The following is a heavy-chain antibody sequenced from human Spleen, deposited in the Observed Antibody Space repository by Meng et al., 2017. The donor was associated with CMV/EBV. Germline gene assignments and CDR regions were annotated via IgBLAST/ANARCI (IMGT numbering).Heavy chain of an antibody. CDR3: AKLNDPMSSSSDSDY. CDR2: IKPNTGDT. Sequence: SGYTFSDYHIHWVRQAPGQGLEWMGWIKPNTGDTKYSPRFQGRVTMTRDTAITTAFMELSSLTSDDTAVYYCAKLNDPMSSSSDSDYWGQGTLVTVSS. J-gene: IGHJ4*02. CDR1: GYTFSDYH. V-gene: IGHV1-2*02. D-gene: IGHD6-6*01.